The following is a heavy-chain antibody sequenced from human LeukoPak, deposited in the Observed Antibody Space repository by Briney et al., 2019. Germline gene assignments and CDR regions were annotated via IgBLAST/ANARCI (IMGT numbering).Heavy chain of an antibody. CDR3: ARGFRLTGTTPQSWIDP. CDR1: GGSISNYY. V-gene: IGHV4-59*12. D-gene: IGHD1-7*01. J-gene: IGHJ5*02. CDR2: IFYSGST. Sequence: SETLSLTCTVSGGSISNYYWSWIRQPPGKGLEWIGYIFYSGSTNYNPSLKSRVTISVDTSKNLFSLKLDSVTAADTAVYYCARGFRLTGTTPQSWIDPWGQGTLVTVAS.